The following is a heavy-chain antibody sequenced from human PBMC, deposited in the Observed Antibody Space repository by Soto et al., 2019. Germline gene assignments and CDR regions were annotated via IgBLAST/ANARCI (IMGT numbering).Heavy chain of an antibody. J-gene: IGHJ4*02. Sequence: EVQLVESGGGLVKPGGSLRLSCAASGFTFSSYSMNWVRQVPGKGLEWVSSLTSTSSYTYYADSVKGRFTISRDNAKNSRFLQMNSLRAEDTAVYYCGRVASSSSWTPDYLGQGTLVTVSS. V-gene: IGHV3-21*02. D-gene: IGHD6-13*01. CDR2: LTSTSSYT. CDR1: GFTFSSYS. CDR3: GRVASSSSWTPDY.